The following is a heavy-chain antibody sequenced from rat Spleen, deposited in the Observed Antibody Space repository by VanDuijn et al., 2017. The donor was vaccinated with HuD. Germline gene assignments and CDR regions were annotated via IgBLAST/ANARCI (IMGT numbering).Heavy chain of an antibody. Sequence: EVQLVESGGGLVQPGRSLKLSCAASGFTFSSFAMAWVRQAPKKGLEWVATITSGGSNTYYPDSVKGRFTISRDNAKNTQYLQMDSLRSEETATYYCARDYSNYFPYWYFDFWGPGTMVTVSS. CDR3: ARDYSNYFPYWYFDF. V-gene: IGHV5S13*01. D-gene: IGHD1-2*01. CDR2: ITSGGSNT. J-gene: IGHJ1*01. CDR1: GFTFSSFA.